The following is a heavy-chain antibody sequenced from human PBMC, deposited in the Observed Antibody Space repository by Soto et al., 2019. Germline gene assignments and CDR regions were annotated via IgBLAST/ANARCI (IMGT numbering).Heavy chain of an antibody. CDR2: ISYDGSNK. V-gene: IGHV3-30*18. Sequence: GGSLRLSCAASGFTFSSYGMHWVRQAPGKGLEWVAVISYDGSNKYYADSVKGRFTISRDNSKNTLYLQMNSLRAEDTAVYYCSKDLDGPIIPVDYYYYGMDVWGQGTTVTVSS. D-gene: IGHD2-15*01. CDR1: GFTFSSYG. CDR3: SKDLDGPIIPVDYYYYGMDV. J-gene: IGHJ6*02.